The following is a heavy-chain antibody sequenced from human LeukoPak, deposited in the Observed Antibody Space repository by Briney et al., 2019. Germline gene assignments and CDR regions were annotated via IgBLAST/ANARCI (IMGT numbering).Heavy chain of an antibody. J-gene: IGHJ6*02. V-gene: IGHV3-66*01. CDR1: GFTVSSNY. D-gene: IGHD3-3*01. CDR2: IYSGGST. Sequence: GGSLRLSCAASGFTVSSNYMSWARQAPGKGLEWVSVIYSGGSTYYADSVKGRFTTSRDNSKNTLYLQMNSLRAEDTAVYCCARDGFWSGCYPDRPANYYYYGMDVWGQGTTVTVSS. CDR3: ARDGFWSGCYPDRPANYYYYGMDV.